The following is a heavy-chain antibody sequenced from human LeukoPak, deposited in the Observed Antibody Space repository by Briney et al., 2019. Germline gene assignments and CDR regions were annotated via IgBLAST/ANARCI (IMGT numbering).Heavy chain of an antibody. Sequence: GGSLRLSCAASGFTFSSFGMHWVRQAPGKGLEWVGRIKTKSEGGTTDYAAPAKGRFTISRDDSKNALFLQMDSLKSDDTAMYYCTTEFKELGSFFYFYYMDVWGTGTTVTISS. CDR3: TTEFKELGSFFYFYYMDV. J-gene: IGHJ6*03. CDR2: IKTKSEGGTT. CDR1: GFTFSSFG. V-gene: IGHV3-15*01. D-gene: IGHD3-10*01.